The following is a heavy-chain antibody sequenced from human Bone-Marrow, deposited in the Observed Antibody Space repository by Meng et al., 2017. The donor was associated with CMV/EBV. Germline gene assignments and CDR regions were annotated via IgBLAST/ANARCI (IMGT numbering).Heavy chain of an antibody. Sequence: SETLSLTCAVYGGSFSGYYWSWIRQPPGKGLEWIGAINHSGSTNYNPSLKSRVTIPVDTSKNQFSLKLSSVTAADTAVYYCARGQIVVVVAAYYYYYGMDVWGQGTTVTVSS. CDR3: ARGQIVVVVAAYYYYYGMDV. V-gene: IGHV4-34*01. D-gene: IGHD2-15*01. CDR2: INHSGST. J-gene: IGHJ6*02. CDR1: GGSFSGYY.